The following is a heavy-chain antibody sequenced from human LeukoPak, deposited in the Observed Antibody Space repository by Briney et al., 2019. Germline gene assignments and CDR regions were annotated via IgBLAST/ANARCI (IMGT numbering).Heavy chain of an antibody. Sequence: SETLSLTCAVYGGSFSGYHWTWIRQPPGKGLEWIGEINHSESTNYNPSLKSRVTISVDTSKNQFSLKLSSMSAADTAVYYCARAPDSYYYDSSGYRAGSDGFDTWGQGTRVTVSS. V-gene: IGHV4-34*01. CDR1: GGSFSGYH. D-gene: IGHD3-22*01. CDR2: INHSEST. CDR3: ARAPDSYYYDSSGYRAGSDGFDT. J-gene: IGHJ3*02.